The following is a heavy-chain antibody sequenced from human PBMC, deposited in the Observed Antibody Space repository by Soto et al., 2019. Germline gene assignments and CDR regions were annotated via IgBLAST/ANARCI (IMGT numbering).Heavy chain of an antibody. CDR2: IIPISDTT. CDR1: GGTFSSYA. Sequence: QVQLVQSGAEVKKPGSSVKVSCKASGGTFSSYAISWVRQAPGQGLEWMGGIIPISDTTNYAQKFQGRVTITAVESTSTAYMELSSLRPEDTAVYYCARSQGSSTSLEIYYYYYYGMDVWCQGTTVTVSS. D-gene: IGHD2-2*01. V-gene: IGHV1-69*01. J-gene: IGHJ6*02. CDR3: ARSQGSSTSLEIYYYYYYGMDV.